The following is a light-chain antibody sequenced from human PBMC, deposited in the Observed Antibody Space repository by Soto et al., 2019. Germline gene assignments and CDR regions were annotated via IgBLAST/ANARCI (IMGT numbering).Light chain of an antibody. V-gene: IGLV2-14*02. CDR1: SSDVGTYNI. CDR3: CSLSITGSLEDGV. Sequence: QSALTQPASVSGSPGQSITISCTGTSSDVGTYNIVSWDQQHPGRAPKLIIYEVDSRTSGISDHFAGSKSGNTACLTISGLQPEEGADYYCCSLSITGSLEDGVFGVGTQLTVL. J-gene: IGLJ3*02. CDR2: EVD.